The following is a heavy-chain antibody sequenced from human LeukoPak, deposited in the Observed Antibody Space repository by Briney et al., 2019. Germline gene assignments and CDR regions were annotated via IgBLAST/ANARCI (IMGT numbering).Heavy chain of an antibody. Sequence: GGSLRLSCAASGFTFSGYGMHWVRQAPGKGLEWVAVMHYDGSNIYYADSVKGRFTISRDNSKNTLYLQMNSLRAEDTAMYYCVRDGSTSGIYWYFDLWGRGTQVTVSS. V-gene: IGHV3-33*08. CDR3: VRDGSTSGIYWYFDL. CDR2: MHYDGSNI. J-gene: IGHJ2*01. D-gene: IGHD2-2*01. CDR1: GFTFSGYG.